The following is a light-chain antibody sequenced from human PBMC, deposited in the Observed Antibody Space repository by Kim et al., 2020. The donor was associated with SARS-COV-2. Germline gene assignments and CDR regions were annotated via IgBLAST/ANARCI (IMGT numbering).Light chain of an antibody. CDR3: QAWDTSTAV. CDR1: KLGEKY. CDR2: RDT. J-gene: IGLJ3*02. Sequence: SYELTQPPSVSVSPGQTASITCSGDKLGEKYACWYQQKPGQSPVLVIYRDTKRPSGIPERFSGSNSGNTATLTISGTQAMDEADYYCQAWDTSTAVFGGGTQLTVL. V-gene: IGLV3-1*01.